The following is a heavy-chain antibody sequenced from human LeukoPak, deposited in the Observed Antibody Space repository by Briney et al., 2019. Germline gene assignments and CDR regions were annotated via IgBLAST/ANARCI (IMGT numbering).Heavy chain of an antibody. J-gene: IGHJ4*02. CDR1: GLTFSQYW. D-gene: IGHD2-21*01. V-gene: IGHV3-7*02. CDR3: ATNSGWRFDY. Sequence: GGSLRLSCAASGLTFSQYWMSWVRQAPGKGLEWVANIGEDGSEIYYVDSVKGRFTISRDNAKNSLYLQMNSLRAEDTAVYYCATNSGWRFDYWGQGTLVTVSS. CDR2: IGEDGSEI.